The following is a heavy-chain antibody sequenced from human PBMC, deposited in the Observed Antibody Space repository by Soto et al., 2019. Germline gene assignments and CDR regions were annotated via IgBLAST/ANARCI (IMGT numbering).Heavy chain of an antibody. CDR1: GGTFSSYA. CDR3: ARGGIAAPPTLYYYYGMDV. CDR2: SIPIFGTA. Sequence: QVQLVQSGAEVKKPGSSVKVSCKASGGTFSSYAISWVRQAPVQGRGWLGLSIPIFGTANYAQKFQGRVTITADESTSTAYMELSSLRSEDTAVYYCARGGIAAPPTLYYYYGMDVWGQGTTVTVSS. V-gene: IGHV1-69*01. J-gene: IGHJ6*02. D-gene: IGHD6-13*01.